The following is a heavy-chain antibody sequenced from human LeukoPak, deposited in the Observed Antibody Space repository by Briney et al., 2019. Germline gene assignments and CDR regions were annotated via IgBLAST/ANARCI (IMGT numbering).Heavy chain of an antibody. CDR3: ARDPDYGGRGFFGDS. Sequence: PGGSLRLSCAASGFTFISYWMTWVRQAPGKGLEWVANIQQDGSGKYYVDSVKGRFTISRDNAKNSLYLQMNSLRAEDTAVYYCARDPDYGGRGFFGDSWGQRTLVTVSS. CDR2: IQQDGSGK. V-gene: IGHV3-7*01. J-gene: IGHJ4*02. D-gene: IGHD4-23*01. CDR1: GFTFISYW.